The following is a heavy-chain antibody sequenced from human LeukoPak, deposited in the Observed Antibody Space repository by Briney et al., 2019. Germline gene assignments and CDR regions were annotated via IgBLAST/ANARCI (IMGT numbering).Heavy chain of an antibody. V-gene: IGHV1-2*02. CDR3: ARDIGPEYYFDY. CDR2: INPNSGGT. CDR1: GYTFTGYY. J-gene: IGHJ4*02. Sequence: ASVRVSCKASGYTFTGYYMHWVRQAPGQGLEWMGWINPNSGGTNYAQKFKGRFTITRDTSISTAYMELSSLRSDDTAVYYCARDIGPEYYFDYWGQGTLVTVSS.